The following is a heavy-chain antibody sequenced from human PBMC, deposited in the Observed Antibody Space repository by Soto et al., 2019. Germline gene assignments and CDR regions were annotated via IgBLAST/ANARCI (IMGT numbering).Heavy chain of an antibody. V-gene: IGHV4-31*03. Sequence: SETLSLTCTVSGGSISSGGYYWSWIRQHPGKGLEWIGYIYYSGSTYYNPSLKSRVTISVDTSKNQFSLKLSSVTAADTAVYYGARTKQQLVFDYWGQGTLVTVSS. CDR1: GGSISSGGYY. D-gene: IGHD6-13*01. J-gene: IGHJ4*02. CDR2: IYYSGST. CDR3: ARTKQQLVFDY.